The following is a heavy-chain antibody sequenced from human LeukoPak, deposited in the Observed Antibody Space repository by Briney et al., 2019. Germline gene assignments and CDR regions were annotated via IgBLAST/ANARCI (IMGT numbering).Heavy chain of an antibody. V-gene: IGHV4-61*02. CDR1: GGSVRRGNYY. D-gene: IGHD4-23*01. CDR2: IYTSGTT. J-gene: IGHJ4*02. CDR3: ARVGRYGGNSARGYFDY. Sequence: SQTLSLTCTVSGGSVRRGNYYWTWIRQPAGSGLEWIGRIYTSGTTDYNPSLRTRVTISVDASRNQFSLNLSSVTAADTAVYYCARVGRYGGNSARGYFDYWGQGTLVTVSS.